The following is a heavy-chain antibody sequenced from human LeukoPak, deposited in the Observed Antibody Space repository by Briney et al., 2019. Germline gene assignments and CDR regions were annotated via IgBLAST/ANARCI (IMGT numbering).Heavy chain of an antibody. D-gene: IGHD2-15*01. CDR1: GFTFDDYA. J-gene: IGHJ4*02. CDR2: ISGSGGST. V-gene: IGHV3-23*01. Sequence: GRSLRLSCAASGFTFDDYAMHWVRHAPGKGLEWVSAISGSGGSTYYADSVKGRFTISRDNSKNTLYLQMNSLRAEDTAVYYCAKVRPDIVVVVAATFDYWGQGTLVTVSS. CDR3: AKVRPDIVVVVAATFDY.